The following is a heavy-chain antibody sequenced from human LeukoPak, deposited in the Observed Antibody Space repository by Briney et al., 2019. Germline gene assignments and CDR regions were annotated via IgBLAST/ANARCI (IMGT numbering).Heavy chain of an antibody. CDR1: GFTFSRYG. CDR2: ISYDGSNK. Sequence: PGGSLRLSCAASGFTFSRYGMHWVRQAPGKGLEWVAVISYDGSNKYYADSVKGRFTISRDNSKNTLYLQMNSVRAEDTAVYYCARVCYSGYSRWFDPWGQGTLVTVSS. V-gene: IGHV3-30*03. CDR3: ARVCYSGYSRWFDP. D-gene: IGHD5-12*01. J-gene: IGHJ5*02.